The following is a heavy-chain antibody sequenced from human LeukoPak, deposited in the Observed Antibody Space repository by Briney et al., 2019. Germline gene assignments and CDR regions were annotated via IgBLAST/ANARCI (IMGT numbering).Heavy chain of an antibody. CDR1: GYTFTSYY. D-gene: IGHD7-27*01. Sequence: ASVKVSCKASGYTFTSYYMHWVRQAPGQGLEWMGIINPSGGSTSYTQKFQGRVTMTRNTSISTAYMELSSLRSDDTAVYYCARGPPNWGYDYWGPGTLVTVSS. CDR3: ARGPPNWGYDY. V-gene: IGHV1-46*01. CDR2: INPSGGST. J-gene: IGHJ4*02.